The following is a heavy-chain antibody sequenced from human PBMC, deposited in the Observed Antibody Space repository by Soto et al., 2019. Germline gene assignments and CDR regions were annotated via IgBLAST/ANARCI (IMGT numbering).Heavy chain of an antibody. CDR2: IYYSGST. CDR1: GGSVSSGSYY. J-gene: IGHJ6*02. CDR3: ARGIEGWYQGRYYYGMDV. Sequence: QVQLQESGPGLVKPSETLSLTCTVSGGSVSSGSYYWSWIRQPPGKGLEWIGYIYYSGSTNYNPSLSGRVXXXVXXSTTPLSLNLSSVTAADTAVYYGARGIEGWYQGRYYYGMDVWGQGTTVTVSS. D-gene: IGHD6-19*01. V-gene: IGHV4-61*01.